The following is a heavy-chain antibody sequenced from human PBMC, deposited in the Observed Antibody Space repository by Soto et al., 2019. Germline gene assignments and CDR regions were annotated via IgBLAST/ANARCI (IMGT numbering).Heavy chain of an antibody. CDR3: ARAVGYSSSWYDYYYYGMDV. V-gene: IGHV4-59*01. J-gene: IGHJ6*02. CDR1: GGSISSYY. D-gene: IGHD6-13*01. Sequence: PSETLSLTCTVSGGSISSYYWSWIRQPPGKGLEWIGYIYYSGSTNYNPSLKSRVTISVDTSKNQFSLKLSSVTAADTAVHYCARAVGYSSSWYDYYYYGMDVGGQGTTVTVSS. CDR2: IYYSGST.